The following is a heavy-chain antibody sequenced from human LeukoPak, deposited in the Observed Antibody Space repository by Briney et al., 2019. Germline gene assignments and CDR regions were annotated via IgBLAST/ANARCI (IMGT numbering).Heavy chain of an antibody. J-gene: IGHJ4*02. CDR1: GFTVSSNY. D-gene: IGHD6-13*01. Sequence: GGSLRLSCAASGFTVSSNYMSWVRQAPGKGLEWVSVIYSGSSTYYADSVKGRFTISRDNSKNTLYLQMNSLRAEDTAVYYGARECIAAAGANDYWGQGTLVTVSS. V-gene: IGHV3-66*01. CDR3: ARECIAAAGANDY. CDR2: IYSGSST.